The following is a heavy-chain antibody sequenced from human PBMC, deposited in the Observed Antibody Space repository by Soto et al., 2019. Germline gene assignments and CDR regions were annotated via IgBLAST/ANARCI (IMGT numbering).Heavy chain of an antibody. Sequence: SETLALTCAVSGGSISSSNLWSWVRQPPGQGLEWIGEIYHSGSTNYNPSLKSRVTISVDKSKNQFSLKLSSVTAADTAVYYCERTLRDGYNFDAFDIWGQGTMVTVSS. CDR3: ERTLRDGYNFDAFDI. CDR1: GGSISSSNL. CDR2: IYHSGST. D-gene: IGHD5-12*01. V-gene: IGHV4-4*02. J-gene: IGHJ3*02.